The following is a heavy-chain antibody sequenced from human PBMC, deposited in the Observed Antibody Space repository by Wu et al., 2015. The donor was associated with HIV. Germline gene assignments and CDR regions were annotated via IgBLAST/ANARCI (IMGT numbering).Heavy chain of an antibody. J-gene: IGHJ5*02. CDR3: ARIAVAGTVTIGRVVPTP. CDR1: GYTFTGYY. V-gene: IGHV1-2*02. CDR2: INPNSGGT. D-gene: IGHD6-19*01. Sequence: QVQLVQSGAEVKKPGASVKVSCKASGYTFTGYYMHWVRQAPGQGLEWMGWINPNSGGTNYAQKFQGRVTMTRDTSISTAYMELSRLRSDDTAVYYCARIAVAGTVTIGRVVPTPWGQGTLVTVSS.